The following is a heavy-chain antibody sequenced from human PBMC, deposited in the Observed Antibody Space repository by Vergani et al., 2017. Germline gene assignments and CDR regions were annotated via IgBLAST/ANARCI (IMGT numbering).Heavy chain of an antibody. V-gene: IGHV3-11*06. D-gene: IGHD1-20*01. J-gene: IGHJ2*01. CDR1: GFTFSDYY. CDR2: ISSSSSYT. Sequence: QVQLVESGGGLVKPGGSLRLSCAASGFTFSDYYMSWIRQAPGKGLEWVSYISSSSSYTNYADSVKGRFTISRANAKNSLYLQMNSLRAEDTAVYYCAREITGSGYFDLWGRGTLVTVSS. CDR3: AREITGSGYFDL.